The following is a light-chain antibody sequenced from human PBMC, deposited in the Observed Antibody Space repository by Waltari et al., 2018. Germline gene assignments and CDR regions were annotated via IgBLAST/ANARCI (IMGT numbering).Light chain of an antibody. CDR2: EVS. V-gene: IGLV2-14*01. CDR3: SSYTTSSAPGV. CDR1: DSDVGSYDL. Sequence: QSALTQPASVPGPPGQSITLPRSGTDSDVGSYDLVPLYPQHPCKAPHLIIYEVSNRPSGISNRFSASKSGNTASLTISGLQAEDEADYYCSSYTTSSAPGVFGTGTRVTVL. J-gene: IGLJ1*01.